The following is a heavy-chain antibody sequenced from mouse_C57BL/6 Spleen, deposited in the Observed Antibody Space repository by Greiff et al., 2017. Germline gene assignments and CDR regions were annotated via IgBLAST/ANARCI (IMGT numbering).Heavy chain of an antibody. Sequence: EVKLVESGGGLVKPGGSLKLSCAASGFTFSDYGMHWVRQAPEKGLEWVAYISSGSSTIYYADTVKGRFTISRDNAKNTLFLQMTSLRSEDTAMYYCAMDGYSGGFAYWGQGTLVTVSA. CDR1: GFTFSDYG. CDR3: AMDGYSGGFAY. J-gene: IGHJ3*01. V-gene: IGHV5-17*01. CDR2: ISSGSSTI. D-gene: IGHD2-3*01.